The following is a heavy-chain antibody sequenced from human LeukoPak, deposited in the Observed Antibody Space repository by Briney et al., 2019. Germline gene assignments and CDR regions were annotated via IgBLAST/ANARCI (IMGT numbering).Heavy chain of an antibody. V-gene: IGHV3-23*01. CDR3: AKLNDYYSSGSSWFDP. CDR2: ISGSGGST. D-gene: IGHD3-10*01. Sequence: GGSLRLSCAASGFTFSSYAMSWVRQAPGKGLEWVSAISGSGGSTYYADSVKGRFTISRDNSKNTLYLQMNSLRAEDTAVYYCAKLNDYYSSGSSWFDPWGQGTLVTVSS. J-gene: IGHJ5*02. CDR1: GFTFSSYA.